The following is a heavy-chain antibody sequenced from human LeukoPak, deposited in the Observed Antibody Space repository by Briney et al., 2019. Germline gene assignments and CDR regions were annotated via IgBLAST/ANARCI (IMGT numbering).Heavy chain of an antibody. CDR2: INHSGST. J-gene: IGHJ4*02. D-gene: IGHD6-13*01. V-gene: IGHV4-59*08. CDR1: GGSISSYY. Sequence: SETLSLTCTVSGGSISSYYWSWIRQPPGKGLEWIGEINHSGSTNYNPSLKSRVTISVDTSKNQFSLKLSSVTAADTAVYYCARQALAYSSSCFDYWGQGTLVTVSS. CDR3: ARQALAYSSSCFDY.